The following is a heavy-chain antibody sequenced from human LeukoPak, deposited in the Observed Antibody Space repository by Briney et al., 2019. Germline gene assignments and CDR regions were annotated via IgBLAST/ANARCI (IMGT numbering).Heavy chain of an antibody. J-gene: IGHJ4*02. D-gene: IGHD5-24*01. V-gene: IGHV3-74*01. Sequence: PGGSLRLSCAASGFTFSSYWMHWVRQAPGKGLVWVSRISSDGSSTSYAASVKGRFTISRDNAKNSLYLQMNSLRDEDTAVYYCTRGRGADGYNYFDYWGQGTLVTVSS. CDR1: GFTFSSYW. CDR2: ISSDGSST. CDR3: TRGRGADGYNYFDY.